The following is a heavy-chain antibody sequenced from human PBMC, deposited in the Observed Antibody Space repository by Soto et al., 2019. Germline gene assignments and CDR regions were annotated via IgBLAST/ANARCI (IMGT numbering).Heavy chain of an antibody. Sequence: PGESLKISCKGSGYSFTSYWISWVRQMPGKGLEWMGRIDPSDSYTNYSPSFQGHVTISADKSISTAYLQWSSLKASDTAMYYCARTIAAAGTGGYYGMDVWGQGTTVTVSS. CDR2: IDPSDSYT. D-gene: IGHD6-13*01. CDR3: ARTIAAAGTGGYYGMDV. CDR1: GYSFTSYW. J-gene: IGHJ6*02. V-gene: IGHV5-10-1*01.